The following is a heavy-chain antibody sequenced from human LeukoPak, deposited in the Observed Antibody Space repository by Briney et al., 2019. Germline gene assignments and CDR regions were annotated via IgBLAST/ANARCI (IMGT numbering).Heavy chain of an antibody. CDR2: IYYSGST. CDR1: GGSISSSSYY. CDR3: AREMELIFGVVIIRYWFDP. J-gene: IGHJ5*02. D-gene: IGHD3-3*01. V-gene: IGHV4-39*02. Sequence: PSETLSLTCTVSGGSISSSSYYWGWIRQPPGKGLEWIGRIYYSGSTYYNPSLKSRVTISVDTSKNQFSLKLSSVPAADTAVYYCAREMELIFGVVIIRYWFDPWGQGTLVTVSS.